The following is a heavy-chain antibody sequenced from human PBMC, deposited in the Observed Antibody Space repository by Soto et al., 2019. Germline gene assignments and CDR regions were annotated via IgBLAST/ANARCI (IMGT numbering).Heavy chain of an antibody. Sequence: PSETLSLTCTVSGGSISSGGYYWSWIRQHPGKGLEWIGYIYYSGSTYYNPSLKSQVTISVDTSKNQFSLKLSSVTAADTAFYYCAIRQTYYYDSSGYYLALGSDWFDPWGQGTLVTVSS. CDR1: GGSISSGGYY. V-gene: IGHV4-31*01. J-gene: IGHJ5*02. D-gene: IGHD3-22*01. CDR3: AIRQTYYYDSSGYYLALGSDWFDP. CDR2: IYYSGST.